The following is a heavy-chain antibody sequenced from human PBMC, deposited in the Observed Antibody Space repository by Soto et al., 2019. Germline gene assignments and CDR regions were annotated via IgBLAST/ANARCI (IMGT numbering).Heavy chain of an antibody. D-gene: IGHD3-22*01. V-gene: IGHV2-5*01. J-gene: IGHJ4*02. CDR3: AQGRYYDSSGYHWPVHPFDY. CDR1: GFSLSTSGVG. CDR2: IYWNDDK. Sequence: ESGPTLVNPTQTLTLTCTFSGFSLSTSGVGVGWIRQPPGKALEWLALIYWNDDKRYSPSLKSRLTITKDTSKNQVVLTMTNMDPVDTATYYCAQGRYYDSSGYHWPVHPFDYWGQGTLVTVSS.